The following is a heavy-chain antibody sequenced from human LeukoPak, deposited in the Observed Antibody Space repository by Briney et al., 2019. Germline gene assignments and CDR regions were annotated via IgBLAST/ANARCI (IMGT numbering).Heavy chain of an antibody. CDR3: ARIYGSGSYVDY. V-gene: IGHV4-59*01. D-gene: IGHD3-10*01. CDR2: IFYSRIT. CDR1: GAYISSYF. Sequence: SQSLSLTCTVSGAYISSYFWTWLRQPPAKGLECIWYIFYSRITNYNPSLKSRVTISADTSKNQFSLKLSSVTDADTAVYYCARIYGSGSYVDYWGQGTLVTVSS. J-gene: IGHJ4*02.